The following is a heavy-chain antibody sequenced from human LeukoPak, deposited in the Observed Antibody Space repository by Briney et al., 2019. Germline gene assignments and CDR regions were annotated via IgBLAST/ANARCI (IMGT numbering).Heavy chain of an antibody. V-gene: IGHV1-69*04. CDR2: IIPILGIA. D-gene: IGHD5-24*01. CDR3: ARVPGRDGYKISPVYYYYGMDV. J-gene: IGHJ6*02. CDR1: GGTFSSYA. Sequence: SVKVSCKASGGTFSSYAISWVRQAPGQGLEWMGRIIPILGIANYAQKFQGRVTITADKSTSTAYMELSSLRSEDTAVYYCARVPGRDGYKISPVYYYYGMDVWGQGTTVTVSS.